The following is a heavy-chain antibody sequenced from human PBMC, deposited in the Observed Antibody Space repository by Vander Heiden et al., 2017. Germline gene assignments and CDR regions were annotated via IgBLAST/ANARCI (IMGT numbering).Heavy chain of an antibody. Sequence: QVQLVESGGGVVQPGRSLRLSCAASGFTFSSCGMHWVRQAPGKGREWVAVIGYDGSNKYYADSVKGRFTISRDNSKNTLYLQMNSLRAEDTAVYYCAREARDIVVVPAAIGTEGNWFDPWGQGTLVTVSS. CDR2: IGYDGSNK. J-gene: IGHJ5*02. CDR1: GFTFSSCG. CDR3: AREARDIVVVPAAIGTEGNWFDP. D-gene: IGHD2-2*01. V-gene: IGHV3-33*01.